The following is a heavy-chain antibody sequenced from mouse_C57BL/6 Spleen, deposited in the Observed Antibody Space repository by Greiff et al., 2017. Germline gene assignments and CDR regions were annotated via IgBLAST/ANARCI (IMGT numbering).Heavy chain of an antibody. CDR2: ISSGSSTI. V-gene: IGHV5-17*01. CDR1: GFTFSDYG. CDR3: ARGGSNFRFAY. J-gene: IGHJ3*01. Sequence: EVKVVESGGGLVKPGGSLKLSCAASGFTFSDYGMHWVRQAPEKGLEWVAYISSGSSTIYYADTVKGRFTIARDNAKNTLYLQMTSLRSEDTAMYYCARGGSNFRFAYWGQGTLVTVSA. D-gene: IGHD2-5*01.